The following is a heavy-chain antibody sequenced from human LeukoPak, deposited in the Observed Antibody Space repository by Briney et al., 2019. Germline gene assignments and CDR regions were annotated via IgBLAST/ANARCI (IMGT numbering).Heavy chain of an antibody. D-gene: IGHD2-15*01. J-gene: IGHJ6*03. V-gene: IGHV3-21*01. Sequence: GGSLRLSYAASGFTFSSYSMNWVRQTPGKGLEWVSSISSSSSYIYYADSVKGRFTISRDNAKNSLYLQMNSLRAEDTAVYYCARELLDYYYMDVWGKGTTVTVSS. CDR3: ARELLDYYYMDV. CDR2: ISSSSSYI. CDR1: GFTFSSYS.